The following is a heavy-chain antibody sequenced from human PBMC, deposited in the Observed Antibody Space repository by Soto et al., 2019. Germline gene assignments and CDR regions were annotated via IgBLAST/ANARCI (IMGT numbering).Heavy chain of an antibody. Sequence: EASVKVSCKASGYTFTSYYMHWVRQAPGQGLEWMGIINPSGGSTSYAQKFQGRVTMTRDTSTSTVYMELSSLRSEDTAVYYCARDRDVLLWFGELFAPYYFDYWGQGTLVTVSS. CDR3: ARDRDVLLWFGELFAPYYFDY. D-gene: IGHD3-10*01. V-gene: IGHV1-46*03. CDR1: GYTFTSYY. J-gene: IGHJ4*02. CDR2: INPSGGST.